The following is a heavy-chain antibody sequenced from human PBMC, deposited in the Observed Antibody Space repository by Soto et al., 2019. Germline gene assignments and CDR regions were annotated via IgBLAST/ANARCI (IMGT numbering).Heavy chain of an antibody. V-gene: IGHV4-34*01. CDR2: INHSGST. CDR1: GGSFSGYY. Sequence: XETLSLTCAVYGGSFSGYYWSWIRQPPGKGLEWIGEINHSGSTNYNPSLKSRVTISVDTSKNQFSLKLSSVTAADTAVYYCARGLRYFGPWGQGTLVTVSS. J-gene: IGHJ5*02. CDR3: ARGLRYFGP. D-gene: IGHD3-9*01.